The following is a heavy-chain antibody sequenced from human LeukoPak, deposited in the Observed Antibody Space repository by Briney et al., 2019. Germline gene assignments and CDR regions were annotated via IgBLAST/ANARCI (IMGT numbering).Heavy chain of an antibody. Sequence: PSETLSLTCTASGGSTSSYYWSWIRQPPGKGLEWIGNIYYSGGTNYNPSLKSRVTISVDTSKNQFSLNLTSVTAADTARYYCARQAKYGYYYYGLDVWGQGTTVTVAS. CDR2: IYYSGGT. CDR1: GGSTSSYY. V-gene: IGHV4-59*08. J-gene: IGHJ6*02. CDR3: ARQAKYGYYYYGLDV. D-gene: IGHD2-8*01.